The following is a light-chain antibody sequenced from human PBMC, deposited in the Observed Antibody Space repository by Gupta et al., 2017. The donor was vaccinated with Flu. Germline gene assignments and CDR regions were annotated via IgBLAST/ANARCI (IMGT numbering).Light chain of an antibody. CDR2: ENN. CDR3: GKWDSSLSVV. J-gene: IGLJ2*01. Sequence: QSVLTQPPSVSAAPGQKVTISCSGSSSNIGNNYVSWYQQLPGTAPILLIYENNKRPAGIPDLSAAYNAGTSAIMGTTGHQTGDDADYYCGKWDSSLSVVFGGGTKLTVL. CDR1: SSNIGNNY. V-gene: IGLV1-51*02.